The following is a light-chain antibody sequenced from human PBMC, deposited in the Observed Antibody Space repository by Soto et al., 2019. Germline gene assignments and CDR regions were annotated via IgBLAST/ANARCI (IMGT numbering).Light chain of an antibody. J-gene: IGLJ2*01. Sequence: QSALTQPASVSGSPGQSITISCTGTGSDVGDYNSVSWYQHHRGKAPSLIIYEVRNRPSGISDRFSGSRSGNTASLTISGLQIDDESVYYCTSFTSSHTLIFGGGTQLTVL. CDR1: GSDVGDYNS. CDR3: TSFTSSHTLI. CDR2: EVR. V-gene: IGLV2-14*01.